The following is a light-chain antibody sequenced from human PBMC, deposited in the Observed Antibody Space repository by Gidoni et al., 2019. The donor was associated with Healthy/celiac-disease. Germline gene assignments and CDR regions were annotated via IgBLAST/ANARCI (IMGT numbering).Light chain of an antibody. J-gene: IGKJ2*01. CDR2: LGS. CDR1: QSLLHSNGYNY. V-gene: IGKV2-28*01. Sequence: DIVMTQSPLSLPVTPGAPAAISCRSSQSLLHSNGYNYLAWYLQKPGQSPPLLIYLGSNRASGVPDRFSGSGSGTDFTLKISSVEAEDFGVYYCMQALQSPLTFGQGTKLEIK. CDR3: MQALQSPLT.